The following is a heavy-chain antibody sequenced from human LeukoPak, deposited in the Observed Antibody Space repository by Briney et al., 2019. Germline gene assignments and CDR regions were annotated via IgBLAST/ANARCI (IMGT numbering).Heavy chain of an antibody. CDR2: INHSGST. CDR3: ARRGGSGNYYGSGSYLYYYYGMDV. Sequence: PSETLSLTCAVYGGSFSGYYWSWIRQPPGKGLEWMGEINHSGSTNDNPSLKSGATISVNTTKNNFSLKLSSVTAADTAVYYCARRGGSGNYYGSGSYLYYYYGMDVWGQGTTVTVSS. CDR1: GGSFSGYY. V-gene: IGHV4-34*04. D-gene: IGHD3-10*01. J-gene: IGHJ6*02.